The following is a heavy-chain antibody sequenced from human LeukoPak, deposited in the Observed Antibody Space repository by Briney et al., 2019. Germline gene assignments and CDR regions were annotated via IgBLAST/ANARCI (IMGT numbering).Heavy chain of an antibody. CDR1: GGSISSYY. V-gene: IGHV4-59*08. CDR3: ARAGHSGYDPSWFDP. J-gene: IGHJ5*02. Sequence: ASETLSLTCTVSGGSISSYYWSWIRQPPGKGLEWIGYIYYSGSTNYNPSLKSRVTISVDTSKNQSSLKLSSVTAADTAVYYCARAGHSGYDPSWFDPWGQGTLVTVSS. D-gene: IGHD5-12*01. CDR2: IYYSGST.